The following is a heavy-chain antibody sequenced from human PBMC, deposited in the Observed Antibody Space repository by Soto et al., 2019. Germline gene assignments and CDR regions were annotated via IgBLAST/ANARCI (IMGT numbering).Heavy chain of an antibody. J-gene: IGHJ5*02. D-gene: IGHD3-3*01. CDR2: AYSSGGT. V-gene: IGHV4-4*07. CDR3: ARGQRFSDWFDP. Sequence: SETLSLTCTVSGGSMTSYYWTWIRQPAGKGLEWIGRAYSSGGTHYNPSLKSRVTISLDTSKNQFSLRLLSVTDADTAVYFCARGQRFSDWFDPWGQGTLVTVSS. CDR1: GGSMTSYY.